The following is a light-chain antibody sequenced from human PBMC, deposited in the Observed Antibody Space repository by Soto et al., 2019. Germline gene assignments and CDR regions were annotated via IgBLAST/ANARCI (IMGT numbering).Light chain of an antibody. V-gene: IGLV1-40*01. CDR2: GSV. CDR1: SSNIGTGYD. CDR3: QSYDSRLSGYV. Sequence: SVLTQPPSVSGAPGQGVTISCTGSSSNIGTGYDVHWYQQLPRTAPKLLIYGSVNRPSGVPDRFSASKSGTSASLAITGLRPEDEADYYCQSYDSRLSGYVFGTGTKLTVL. J-gene: IGLJ1*01.